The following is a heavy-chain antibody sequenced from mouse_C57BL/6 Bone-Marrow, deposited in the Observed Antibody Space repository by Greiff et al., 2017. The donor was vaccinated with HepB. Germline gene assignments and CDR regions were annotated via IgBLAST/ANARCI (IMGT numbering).Heavy chain of an antibody. Sequence: VQLQQSGPGLVKPSQSLSLTCSVTGYSITSGYYWNWIRQFPGNKLEWMGYISYDGSNNYNPSLKNRISITRDTSKNPFFLELNSVTTEDTATYYCARVDYGYHAWFAYWGQGTLVTVSA. CDR3: ARVDYGYHAWFAY. J-gene: IGHJ3*01. V-gene: IGHV3-6*01. CDR2: ISYDGSN. D-gene: IGHD2-14*01. CDR1: GYSITSGYY.